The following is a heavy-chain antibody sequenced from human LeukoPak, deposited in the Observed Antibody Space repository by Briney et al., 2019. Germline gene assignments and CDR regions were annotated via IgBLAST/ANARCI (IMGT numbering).Heavy chain of an antibody. V-gene: IGHV1-2*02. D-gene: IGHD6-13*01. CDR3: ASASPIYDSSSWYPSDY. CDR1: GYTFTGYY. Sequence: GASVKVSCKASGYTFTGYYMHWVRPAPGQGLEWMGWINPNSGGTNYAQKFQGRVTMTRDTSISTAYMELSRLRSDDTAVYYCASASPIYDSSSWYPSDYWGQGTLVTVSS. J-gene: IGHJ4*02. CDR2: INPNSGGT.